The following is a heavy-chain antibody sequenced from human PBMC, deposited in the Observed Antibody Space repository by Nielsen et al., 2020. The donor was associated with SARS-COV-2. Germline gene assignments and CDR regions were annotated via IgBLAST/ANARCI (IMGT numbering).Heavy chain of an antibody. CDR2: IKQDGSEK. V-gene: IGHV3-7*03. D-gene: IGHD4-11*01. Sequence: GGSLRLSCAASGFTFSDYYMSWVRQAPGKGLEWVANIKQDGSEKYYVDSVKGRFTISRDNAKNSLYLQMNSLRAEDTAVYYCARESDYSNYNDYWGQGTLVTVSS. CDR3: ARESDYSNYNDY. CDR1: GFTFSDYY. J-gene: IGHJ4*02.